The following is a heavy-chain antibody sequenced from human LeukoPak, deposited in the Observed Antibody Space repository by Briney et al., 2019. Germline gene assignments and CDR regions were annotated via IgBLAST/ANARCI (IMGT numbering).Heavy chain of an antibody. Sequence: SETLSLTCTVSGGYIRSYYWSWLRQPAGRGLDWVGCIYYSGSTYYNPSLKSRVTISVDTSKNQFSLKLSSVTAADTAVYYCANPCTCDHPPHQSRQNSSVHTSRNHHDPDLRAAAAADPAGHCCVIESDRGYYG. CDR3: ANPCTCDHPPHQSRQNSSVHTSRNHHDPDLRAAAAADPAGHCCVIESDRGYYG. D-gene: IGHD1-14*01. V-gene: IGHV4-59*01. J-gene: IGHJ6*01. CDR1: GGYIRSYY. CDR2: IYYSGST.